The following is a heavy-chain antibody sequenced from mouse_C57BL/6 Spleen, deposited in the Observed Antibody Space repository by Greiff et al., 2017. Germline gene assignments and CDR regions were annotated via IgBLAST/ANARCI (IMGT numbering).Heavy chain of an antibody. D-gene: IGHD1-1*01. CDR1: GYSFTDYN. J-gene: IGHJ4*01. V-gene: IGHV1-39*01. Sequence: EVKLMESGPELVKPGASVKISCKASGYSFTDYNMNWVKQSNGKSLEWIGVINPNYGTTSYNQKFKGKATLTVDQSSSTAYMQLNSLTSEDSAVYYCARRNYGSSPYAMDYWGQGTSVTVSS. CDR3: ARRNYGSSPYAMDY. CDR2: INPNYGTT.